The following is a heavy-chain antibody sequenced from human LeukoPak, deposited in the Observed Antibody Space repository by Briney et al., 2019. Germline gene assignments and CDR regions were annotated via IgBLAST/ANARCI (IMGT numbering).Heavy chain of an antibody. CDR2: IKQDGSEK. D-gene: IGHD3-10*01. CDR1: GFTFSSYW. CDR3: ARVPPYGSGSPRIYYFDY. J-gene: IGHJ4*02. V-gene: IGHV3-7*01. Sequence: GGSLRLSCAASGFTFSSYWMSWVRQAPGKGLEWVANIKQDGSEKYYVDSVKGRFTISRDNAKNSLHLQMNSLRAEDTAVYYCARVPPYGSGSPRIYYFDYWGQGTLVTVSS.